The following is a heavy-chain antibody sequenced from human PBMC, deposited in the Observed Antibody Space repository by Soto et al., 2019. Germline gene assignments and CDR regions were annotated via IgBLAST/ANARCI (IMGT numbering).Heavy chain of an antibody. CDR3: AVGRHKTSGSNTWFDP. Sequence: SCKASGYIFTGYYMHWVRQAPGQGLEWIGSIYYSGNTYYNPSLRSRVTISVDTSNNQFSLKVTSVTAADTAIYFCAVGRHKTSGSNTWFDPWGRGTLVTVSS. CDR1: GYIFTGYY. J-gene: IGHJ5*02. CDR2: IYYSGNT. D-gene: IGHD3-22*01. V-gene: IGHV4-38-2*02.